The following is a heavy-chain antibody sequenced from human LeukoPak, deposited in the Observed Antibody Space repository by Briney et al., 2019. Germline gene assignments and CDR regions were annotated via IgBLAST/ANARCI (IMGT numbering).Heavy chain of an antibody. CDR1: GFTLSDHY. D-gene: IGHD3-22*01. V-gene: IGHV3-9*01. Sequence: GGSLRLSCAASGFTLSDHYMDWVRQAPGKGLEWVSGISWNSGSIGYADSVKGRFTISRDNAKNSLYLQMNSLRAEDTALYYCAKGRYSSGYFNFDYWGQGTLVTVSS. CDR3: AKGRYSSGYFNFDY. J-gene: IGHJ4*02. CDR2: ISWNSGSI.